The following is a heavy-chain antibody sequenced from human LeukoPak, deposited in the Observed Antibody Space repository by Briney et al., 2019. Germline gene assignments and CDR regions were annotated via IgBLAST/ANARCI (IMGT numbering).Heavy chain of an antibody. Sequence: SGPTLVKPTQTLTLTCTFSGFSLSTSGVGVGWIRQPPGKALEWLALIYWDDDKRYSPSLKSRLTITKDTSKNQVVLTMTNMDPVDTATYYCAHSSDGYNYPGGNFDYWGQGTLVTVSS. CDR3: AHSSDGYNYPGGNFDY. J-gene: IGHJ4*02. CDR1: GFSLSTSGVG. CDR2: IYWDDDK. V-gene: IGHV2-5*02. D-gene: IGHD5-24*01.